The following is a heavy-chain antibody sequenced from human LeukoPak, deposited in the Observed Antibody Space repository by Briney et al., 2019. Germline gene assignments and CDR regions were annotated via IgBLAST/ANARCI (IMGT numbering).Heavy chain of an antibody. V-gene: IGHV3-74*01. J-gene: IGHJ4*02. Sequence: GGSLRLSCAASGFTFNSYWMHWVRQTPGKGLVWVSRISGDGSITIYADSVRGRFTISRDNAKNTLYLQMNTLRAEDTAVYYCAREAPCGYDCSYYFDYWGQGTLVAVSS. CDR2: ISGDGSIT. CDR1: GFTFNSYW. CDR3: AREAPCGYDCSYYFDY. D-gene: IGHD2-21*02.